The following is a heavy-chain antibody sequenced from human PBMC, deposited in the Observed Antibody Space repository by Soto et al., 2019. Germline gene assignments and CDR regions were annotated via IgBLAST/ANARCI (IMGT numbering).Heavy chain of an antibody. V-gene: IGHV4-34*01. Sequence: QVQLQQWGAGLLKPSETLSLTCAVNGGSLSGYYWSWIRQPPGKGLEWIGEIKDGGSTNYSPSLTSRATISSDTSNNQFSLRLNSVTAADTAVYSCARGQEGVVATHWDQGTLVTVSS. CDR1: GGSLSGYY. J-gene: IGHJ4*02. CDR3: ARGQEGVVATH. D-gene: IGHD5-12*01. CDR2: IKDGGST.